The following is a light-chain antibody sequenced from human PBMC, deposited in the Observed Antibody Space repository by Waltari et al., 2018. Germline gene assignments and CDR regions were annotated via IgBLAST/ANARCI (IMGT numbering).Light chain of an antibody. V-gene: IGLV1-44*01. CDR3: AAWDDSLNGYWV. Sequence: QSVLTQPPSASGTPGQRVTISCSGSSSNIGSNTVNWYQQLPGTAPKLLIYSNHRRPAGVPDRFAGSKSGTSASLAISGLQSEDEADYYCAAWDDSLNGYWVFGGGTKLTVL. J-gene: IGLJ3*02. CDR1: SSNIGSNT. CDR2: SNH.